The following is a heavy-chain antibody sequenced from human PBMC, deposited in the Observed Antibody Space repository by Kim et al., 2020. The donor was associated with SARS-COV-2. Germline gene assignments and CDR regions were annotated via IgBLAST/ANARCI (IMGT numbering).Heavy chain of an antibody. V-gene: IGHV3-23*01. CDR2: IDTRGEYT. CDR3: AVGNALDY. Sequence: GGSLRLSCAASGFIFNSRAMNWVRQAPGRRPEWVSTIDTRGEYTYYADSVQGRFTISRANSNNTLFLQMNSLRVDDTAIYYCAVGNALDYWGQGTRVTVSS. J-gene: IGHJ4*02. CDR1: GFIFNSRA.